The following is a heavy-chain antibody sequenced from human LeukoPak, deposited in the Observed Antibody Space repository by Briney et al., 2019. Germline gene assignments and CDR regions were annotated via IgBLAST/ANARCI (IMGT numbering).Heavy chain of an antibody. CDR2: MNIDGSEK. D-gene: IGHD3-3*01. V-gene: IGHV3-7*01. Sequence: GGSLRLSCAASGFTFSSYWMGWVRQAPGKRLEWVANMNIDGSEKYYADSVKGRFTISRDNSKNTLYVQMNSLRAEDTAVYYCARGSYDFWSGYYHWGQGTLVTVSS. CDR1: GFTFSSYW. CDR3: ARGSYDFWSGYYH. J-gene: IGHJ5*02.